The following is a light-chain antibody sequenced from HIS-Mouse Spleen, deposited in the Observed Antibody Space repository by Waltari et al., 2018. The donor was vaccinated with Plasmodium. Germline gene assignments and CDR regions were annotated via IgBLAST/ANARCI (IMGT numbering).Light chain of an antibody. V-gene: IGKV1-16*02. CDR2: AAS. Sequence: DIQMTQSPSSLSASVGDRVTITRRASQGFSNYLAWFQQKPGKAPKSSIYAASSLQSGVPSKFSGSGSGTDFTRTISSLQPEDFATYYCQQYNRYPITFGQGTRVEIK. J-gene: IGKJ5*01. CDR3: QQYNRYPIT. CDR1: QGFSNY.